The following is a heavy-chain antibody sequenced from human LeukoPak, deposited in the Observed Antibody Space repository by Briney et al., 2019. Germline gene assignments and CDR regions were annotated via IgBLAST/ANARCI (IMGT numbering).Heavy chain of an antibody. J-gene: IGHJ3*02. CDR2: INSDGRST. CDR3: ARPNLTGYSSSWYGGSGAFDI. D-gene: IGHD6-13*01. V-gene: IGHV3-74*01. Sequence: QAGGSLRLSCVASGFTFSRYWMHWVRQAPGKGLVWVSRINSDGRSTNYADSVKGRFSISRDNAENSLYLQMNSLRAEDTAVYYCARPNLTGYSSSWYGGSGAFDIWGQGTMVTVSS. CDR1: GFTFSRYW.